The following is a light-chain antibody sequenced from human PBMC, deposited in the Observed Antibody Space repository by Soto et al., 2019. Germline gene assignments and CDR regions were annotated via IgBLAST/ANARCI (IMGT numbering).Light chain of an antibody. CDR1: SGDIGSYNR. CDR3: SSYTNINKRACV. Sequence: QSALTQPASVSGSPGQSITISCTGTSGDIGSYNRVSWYQQHPGKAPKLIIYEVTDRPSGVSHRFSGSKSGNTASLTISGLQAEDEAEYYCSSYTNINKRACVFGTGTKLTVL. J-gene: IGLJ1*01. CDR2: EVT. V-gene: IGLV2-14*01.